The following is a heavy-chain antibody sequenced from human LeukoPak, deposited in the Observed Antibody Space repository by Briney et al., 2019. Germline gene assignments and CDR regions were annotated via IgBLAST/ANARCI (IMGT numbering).Heavy chain of an antibody. V-gene: IGHV3-48*03. J-gene: IGHJ4*02. D-gene: IGHD1-26*01. Sequence: PGGSLRLSCAASGFTFSSYDMKWVRQAPGKGLEWVSYISSSGSTIYYADSVKGRFTISRDNAKNSLYLQMNSLRAEDTAVYYCARDEDIRGFDYWGQGTLVTVSS. CDR2: ISSSGSTI. CDR3: ARDEDIRGFDY. CDR1: GFTFSSYD.